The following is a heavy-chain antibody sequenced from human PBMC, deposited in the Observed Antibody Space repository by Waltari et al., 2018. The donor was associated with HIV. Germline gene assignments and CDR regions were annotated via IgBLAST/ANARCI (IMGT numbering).Heavy chain of an antibody. J-gene: IGHJ5*02. CDR1: SVIFGSYV. D-gene: IGHD3-10*01. V-gene: IGHV3-30*03. CDR2: ISYDGRKA. CDR3: ARDGSTSP. Sequence: QDQLVESGGGVVQPGKSLRLSCRDSSVIFGSYVMHWVRQAPGEGLEWVAAISYDGRKAFYADSVQGRFTISRDNSKNMLYMQLNSLRSEDTALYYCARDGSTSPW.